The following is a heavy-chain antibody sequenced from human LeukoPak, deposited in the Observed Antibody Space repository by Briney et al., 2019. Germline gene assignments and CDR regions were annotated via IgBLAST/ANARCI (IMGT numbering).Heavy chain of an antibody. D-gene: IGHD6-13*01. V-gene: IGHV1-2*02. CDR2: INPNSGGT. J-gene: IGHJ4*02. CDR1: GYTFTGYY. Sequence: ASVKVSCKASGYTFTGYYMHWVRQAPGQGLEWMGWINPNSGGTNYAQKFQGRVTMTRDTSISTAYMELSRLRSDDTAVYYCAGDGRIAAAATGLGYWGQGTLVTVSS. CDR3: AGDGRIAAAATGLGY.